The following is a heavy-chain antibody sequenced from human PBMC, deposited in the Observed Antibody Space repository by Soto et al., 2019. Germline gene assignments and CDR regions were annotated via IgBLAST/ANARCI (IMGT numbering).Heavy chain of an antibody. CDR2: IYWDDDK. CDR3: AHEYSYSSADWFDP. CDR1: GFSLSTSGVG. D-gene: IGHD6-25*01. V-gene: IGHV2-5*02. Sequence: QITLKESGPTLVKPTQTLTLTCTFSGFSLSTSGVGVGWIRQPPGKALEWLALIYWDDDKRYSPSLKSRLTITKDTTKNQVVLTMTNMDPVDTATYYCAHEYSYSSADWFDPWGQGTLVTVSS. J-gene: IGHJ5*02.